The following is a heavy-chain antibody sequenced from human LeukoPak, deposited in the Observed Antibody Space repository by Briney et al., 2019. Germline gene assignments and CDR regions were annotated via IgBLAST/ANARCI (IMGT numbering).Heavy chain of an antibody. CDR1: GFTFDDYA. J-gene: IGHJ4*02. D-gene: IGHD3-22*01. Sequence: GRSLRLSCAASGFTFDDYAMHWVRQAPGKGLEWVSGISWNSGSIGYADSVKGRFTISRDNAKNSLCLQMNSLRAEDTALYYCAKDMRQYYYDSSGYFDGGADYWGQGTLVTVSS. V-gene: IGHV3-9*01. CDR2: ISWNSGSI. CDR3: AKDMRQYYYDSSGYFDGGADY.